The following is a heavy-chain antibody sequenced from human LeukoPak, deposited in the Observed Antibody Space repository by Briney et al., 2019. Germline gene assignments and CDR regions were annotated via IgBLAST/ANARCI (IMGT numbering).Heavy chain of an antibody. Sequence: ASVKVSCKPSGYTFTDYYLHWVRQAPGQGLEWMGWIDPNTGRTVYAQNFQGRLTLTRDTSVSTAYMDLRGLGSDDTAVYCCARTPVIVIRGVIEDGMDVWGQGTTVTVSS. CDR1: GYTFTDYY. D-gene: IGHD3-10*01. CDR2: IDPNTGRT. CDR3: ARTPVIVIRGVIEDGMDV. J-gene: IGHJ6*02. V-gene: IGHV1-2*02.